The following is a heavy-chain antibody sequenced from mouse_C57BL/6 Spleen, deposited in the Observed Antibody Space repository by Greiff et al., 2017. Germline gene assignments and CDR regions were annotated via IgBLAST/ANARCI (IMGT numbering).Heavy chain of an antibody. CDR1: GFTFSNYC. Sequence: EVQGVESGGGLVQPGGSMKLSCVASGFTFSNYCMNWVRQSPEKGLEWVAQIRLKAVNYAAHYAVSVNGRLTISRYASKSSVYLQMNNLRASDIGICYCTEQLRGAWYFDVWGTGTTVTVSS. CDR2: IRLKAVNYAA. CDR3: TEQLRGAWYFDV. D-gene: IGHD4-1*02. J-gene: IGHJ1*03. V-gene: IGHV6-3*01.